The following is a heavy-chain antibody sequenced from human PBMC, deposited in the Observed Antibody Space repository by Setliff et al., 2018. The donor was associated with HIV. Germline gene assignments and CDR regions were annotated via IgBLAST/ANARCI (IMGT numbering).Heavy chain of an antibody. V-gene: IGHV4-59*11. J-gene: IGHJ4*02. CDR3: ARSPLYSGYERYYFDY. D-gene: IGHD5-12*01. CDR1: GGSISGHY. Sequence: PSETLSLTCTVSGGSISGHYWSWIRQTPGKGLEWIGCISHSGNTNFNPSLNSRVTISVDTSKTQFSLKLSSVTAADTAVYYCARSPLYSGYERYYFDYWGQGTLVTVSS. CDR2: ISHSGNT.